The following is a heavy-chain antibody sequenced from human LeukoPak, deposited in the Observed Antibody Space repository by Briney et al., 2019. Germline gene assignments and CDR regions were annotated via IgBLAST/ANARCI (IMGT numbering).Heavy chain of an antibody. D-gene: IGHD6-6*01. CDR2: ISAYNGNT. V-gene: IGHV1-18*01. CDR1: GYTFTSYG. Sequence: ASVKVSCKASGYTFTSYGISWVRQAPGQGLEWMGWISAYNGNTNYAQKLQGRATMTTDTSTSTAYMELRSLRSDDTAVYYCARTRRGIAARPDQLLLDYWGQGTLVTVSS. CDR3: ARTRRGIAARPDQLLLDY. J-gene: IGHJ4*02.